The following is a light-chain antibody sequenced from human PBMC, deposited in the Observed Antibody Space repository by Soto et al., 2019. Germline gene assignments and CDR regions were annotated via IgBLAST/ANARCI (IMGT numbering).Light chain of an antibody. Sequence: QYALTQPASVSGSPGPSITISCTGTSSDVGGYNYVSWYQQHPGKAPKLMIYDVSNRPSGVSNRFSGSKSGNTASLTISGLQAEDDADYYCSSYTSSSTVFGGGTKVTV. V-gene: IGLV2-14*01. CDR3: SSYTSSSTV. J-gene: IGLJ2*01. CDR2: DVS. CDR1: SSDVGGYNY.